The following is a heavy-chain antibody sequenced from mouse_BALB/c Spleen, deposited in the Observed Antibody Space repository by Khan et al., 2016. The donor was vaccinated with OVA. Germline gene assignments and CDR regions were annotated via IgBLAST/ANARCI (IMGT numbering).Heavy chain of an antibody. CDR3: VRGGFAY. J-gene: IGHJ3*01. CDR2: ISSVAYSI. CDR1: GFTFIDYG. V-gene: IGHV5-15*02. Sequence: EVELVESGGGLVQPGGSRKLSCAASGFTFIDYGMAWVRQTPGQGPEWIAFISSVAYSIYYADTVTGRFTISRENAKNTLYLEMSSLRSYDTARYYCVRGGFAYWGQGTLVTVSA.